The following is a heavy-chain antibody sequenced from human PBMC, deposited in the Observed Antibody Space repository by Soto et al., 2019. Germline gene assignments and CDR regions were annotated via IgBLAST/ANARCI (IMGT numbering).Heavy chain of an antibody. CDR2: IIPIFGTA. CDR3: ARDASSIAARPLFVWFDP. CDR1: GGTFSSYA. J-gene: IGHJ5*02. V-gene: IGHV1-69*13. Sequence: GPSVKVSCKASGGTFSSYAISWVRQAPGQGLEWMGGIIPIFGTANYAQKFQGRVTITADESTSTAYMELSSLRSEDTAVYYCARDASSIAARPLFVWFDPWGQGTLVIVSS. D-gene: IGHD6-6*01.